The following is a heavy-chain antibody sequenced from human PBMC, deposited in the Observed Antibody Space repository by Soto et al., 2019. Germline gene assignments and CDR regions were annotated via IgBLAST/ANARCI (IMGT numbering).Heavy chain of an antibody. CDR1: GFIFSNYY. CDR2: ISASGTDI. V-gene: IGHV3-11*01. Sequence: QVQLVESGGGLVKPGGSLRLSCAASGFIFSNYYISWIRQAPGKGLEWVSYISASGTDIYYADSVKGRFTISRDNAKNSLYLQMNSLTAEDADVYYCARGHYGLDVWGQGTTVTVSS. J-gene: IGHJ6*02. CDR3: ARGHYGLDV.